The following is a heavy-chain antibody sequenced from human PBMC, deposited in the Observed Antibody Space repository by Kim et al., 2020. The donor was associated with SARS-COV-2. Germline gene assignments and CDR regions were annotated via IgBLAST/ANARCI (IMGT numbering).Heavy chain of an antibody. V-gene: IGHV1-2*02. J-gene: IGHJ4*02. Sequence: QKLQGRVTMTRDTSISTAYMELSRLRSDDTAVYYCARDLGLGGYGQEDDYWGQGTLVTVSS. CDR3: ARDLGLGGYGQEDDY. D-gene: IGHD3-22*01.